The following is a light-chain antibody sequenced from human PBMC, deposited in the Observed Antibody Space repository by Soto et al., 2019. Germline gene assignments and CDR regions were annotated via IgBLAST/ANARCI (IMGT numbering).Light chain of an antibody. CDR2: GVS. Sequence: EILMPQSPATLSVSPGERATLSCRASQSVSSNLAWYQQKPGQAPRLLIYGVSTRATDIPARFSGSGSGTEFTLTISSLQSEDFAGYYCQQYNNWPPWTFGQGTKVDIK. CDR1: QSVSSN. CDR3: QQYNNWPPWT. V-gene: IGKV3-15*01. J-gene: IGKJ1*01.